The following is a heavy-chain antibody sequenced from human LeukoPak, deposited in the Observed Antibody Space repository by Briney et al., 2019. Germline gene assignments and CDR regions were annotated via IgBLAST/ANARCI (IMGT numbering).Heavy chain of an antibody. CDR1: GGSINSNNYY. J-gene: IGHJ4*02. D-gene: IGHD3-3*01. Sequence: SETLSLTCTVSGGSINSNNYYWGRIRQPPGKGLEWIGSIYSSGSAYYNLSLKSRVTISVDTSKNQFSLRLSSVTAADTAVYYCQSRYLEWLLEYWGQGTLVTVSS. CDR3: QSRYLEWLLEY. CDR2: IYSSGSA. V-gene: IGHV4-39*01.